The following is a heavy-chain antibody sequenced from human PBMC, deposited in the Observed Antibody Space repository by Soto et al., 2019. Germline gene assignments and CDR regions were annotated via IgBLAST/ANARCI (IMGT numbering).Heavy chain of an antibody. CDR3: ARPLYSGESSGYYGY. CDR2: VHYTGST. Sequence: QLQLQESGPGLVKPSETLSLTCTVSDGSISRSTFYWGWIRQPPGKWLEWIGSVHYTGSTYYNPSLKSRVTMSVDSSKNHLSLKVSSVTAADTAVYYCARPLYSGESSGYYGYWGQGALVPVSS. J-gene: IGHJ4*02. CDR1: DGSISRSTFY. V-gene: IGHV4-39*01. D-gene: IGHD3-22*01.